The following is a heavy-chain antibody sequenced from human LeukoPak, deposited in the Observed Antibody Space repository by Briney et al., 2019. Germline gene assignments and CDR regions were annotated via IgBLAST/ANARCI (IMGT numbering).Heavy chain of an antibody. D-gene: IGHD3-22*01. CDR2: ISGGGGRT. J-gene: IGHJ4*02. V-gene: IGHV3-23*01. CDR3: AKDGPTYYDSSGYYFSLPDF. Sequence: GGSLRLSCTASGFTFSTYAMSWVRQAPGKGLEWVSVISGGGGRTYYADSVKGRFTISRDNSKNTLYLQMNGLRAEDTAVYYCAKDGPTYYDSSGYYFSLPDFWGQGTLVTVSS. CDR1: GFTFSTYA.